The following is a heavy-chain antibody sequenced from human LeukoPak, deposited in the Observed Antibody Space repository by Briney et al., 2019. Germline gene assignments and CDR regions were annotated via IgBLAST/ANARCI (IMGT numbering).Heavy chain of an antibody. CDR2: ISYDGNNK. Sequence: PGRFLRLSCAASGFTFSSYAMQWVRQAPGKGLEWVALISYDGNNKYYADSVKGRFTISRDNSKNTLYLQMNSLGAEDTAVYYCARDNREQQLVPPTFDYWGQGTLVTVSS. D-gene: IGHD6-13*01. CDR3: ARDNREQQLVPPTFDY. V-gene: IGHV3-30-3*01. J-gene: IGHJ4*02. CDR1: GFTFSSYA.